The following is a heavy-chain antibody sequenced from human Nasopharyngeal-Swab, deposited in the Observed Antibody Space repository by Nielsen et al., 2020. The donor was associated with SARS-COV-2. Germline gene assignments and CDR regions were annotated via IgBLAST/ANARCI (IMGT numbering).Heavy chain of an antibody. V-gene: IGHV3-33*06. CDR1: GFTFSSYG. CDR2: IWYDGSNK. D-gene: IGHD4-11*01. CDR3: AKDLHLTSDYIHYASFDY. J-gene: IGHJ4*02. Sequence: GESLKISCAASGFTFSSYGMHWVRQAPGKGLEWVAVIWYDGSNKYYADSVKGRFTISRDNSKNTLYLQMNSLRAEDTAVYYCAKDLHLTSDYIHYASFDYWGQGTLVTVSS.